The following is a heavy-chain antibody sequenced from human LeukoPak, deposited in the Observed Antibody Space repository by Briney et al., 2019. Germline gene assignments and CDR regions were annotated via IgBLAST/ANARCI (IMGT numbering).Heavy chain of an antibody. CDR2: IYHSGST. V-gene: IGHV4-30-2*01. CDR1: GGSISSGGYY. D-gene: IGHD4-17*01. Sequence: SETLSLTCTVSGGSISSGGYYWSWIRQPPGKGLEWIGYIYHSGSTYYNPSLKSRVTISVDRSKNQFSLKLSSVTAADTAVYYCARDRTGYGDYVYYYYGMDVWGQGTTVTVSS. J-gene: IGHJ6*02. CDR3: ARDRTGYGDYVYYYYGMDV.